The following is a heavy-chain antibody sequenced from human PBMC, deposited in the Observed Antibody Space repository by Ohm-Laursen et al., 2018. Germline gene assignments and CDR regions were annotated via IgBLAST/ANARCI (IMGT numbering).Heavy chain of an antibody. CDR1: GFTVSSIY. CDR3: ARDVGNRGYFDY. D-gene: IGHD6-13*01. J-gene: IGHJ4*02. Sequence: SLRLSCSASGFTVSSIYMNWVRQAPGKGLEWVSVIYSDSRGSTYYADSVTGRFTVSRDNSKNTLYLQMNSLRAEDTAVYYCARDVGNRGYFDYWGQGTLVTVSS. CDR2: IYSDSRGST. V-gene: IGHV3-53*01.